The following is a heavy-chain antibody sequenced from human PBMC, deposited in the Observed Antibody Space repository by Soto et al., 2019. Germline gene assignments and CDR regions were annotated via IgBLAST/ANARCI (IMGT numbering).Heavy chain of an antibody. CDR2: IYYSGST. D-gene: IGHD1-1*01. J-gene: IGHJ4*02. CDR1: GGSISSGDYY. CDR3: ARALGYTSGHLPIDY. V-gene: IGHV4-30-4*01. Sequence: PSETLSLTCTVSGGSISSGDYYWSWIRQPPGKGLEWIGYIYYSGSTYYNPSLKSRVTISVDTSKNQFSLKLNSVTAADTAVYYCARALGYTSGHLPIDYWGQGTLVTVSS.